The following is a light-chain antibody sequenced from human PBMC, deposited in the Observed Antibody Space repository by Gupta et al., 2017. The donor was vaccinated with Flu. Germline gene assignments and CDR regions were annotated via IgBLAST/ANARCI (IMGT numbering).Light chain of an antibody. J-gene: IGKJ3*01. CDR3: QHYNSWPFT. CDR1: QSVCSC. V-gene: IGKV3-15*01. CDR2: AAF. Sequence: EIVMTQSPATLSVSPGERATLSCRASQSVCSCLAWYQKKPGQAPRLLIYAAFIRATGIAARFTGSGSGTEFTLTISSLQSEDFAVYYCQHYNSWPFTFGPGTKLDI.